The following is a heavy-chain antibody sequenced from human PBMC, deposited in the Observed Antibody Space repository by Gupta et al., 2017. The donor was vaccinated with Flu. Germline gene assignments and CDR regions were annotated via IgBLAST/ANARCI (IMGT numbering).Heavy chain of an antibody. V-gene: IGHV3-23*01. CDR2: ISGSGGST. CDR3: AKHMSAVAMATIPSDY. D-gene: IGHD5-24*01. Sequence: EVQLLESGGGLVQPGGSLRLSCAASGFTFSSYAMSWVRQAPGKGLEWVSAISGSGGSTYYADSVKGRFTISRDNSKNTLYLQMNSLRAEDTAVYYCAKHMSAVAMATIPSDYWGQGTLVTVSS. J-gene: IGHJ4*02. CDR1: GFTFSSYA.